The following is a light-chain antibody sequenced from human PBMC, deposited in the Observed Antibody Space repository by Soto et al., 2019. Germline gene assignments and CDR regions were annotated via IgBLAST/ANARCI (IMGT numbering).Light chain of an antibody. CDR3: QQLHGYPWT. Sequence: DIQLTQSPSFLSASVGDSVTITCRASQGVTGYVAWYQQKPGKAPNLLIYAASTLPSGVPSRFSGSGSGTEFTLTISSLQPEDFAIYYCQQLHGYPWTFGHGTKVEIK. CDR1: QGVTGY. J-gene: IGKJ1*01. CDR2: AAS. V-gene: IGKV1-9*01.